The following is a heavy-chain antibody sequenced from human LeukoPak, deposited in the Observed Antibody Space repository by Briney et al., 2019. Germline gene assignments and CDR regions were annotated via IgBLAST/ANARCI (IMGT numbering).Heavy chain of an antibody. CDR3: ARDKAVTTEVTQHFQH. CDR2: ISAYNGYT. D-gene: IGHD4-23*01. J-gene: IGHJ1*01. Sequence: GASVKVSCKASGYTFTNYGFSWLRQAPGQGLEWMGWISAYNGYTDYAQKFQFRVTMTTDTSMSTAYMELRSLRSDDTAVYYCARDKAVTTEVTQHFQHWGQGTLVTVSS. V-gene: IGHV1-18*01. CDR1: GYTFTNYG.